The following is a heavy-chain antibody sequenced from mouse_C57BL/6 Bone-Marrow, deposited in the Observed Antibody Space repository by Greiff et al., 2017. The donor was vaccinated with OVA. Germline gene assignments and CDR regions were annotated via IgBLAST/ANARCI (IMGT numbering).Heavy chain of an antibody. D-gene: IGHD3-2*02. J-gene: IGHJ4*01. V-gene: IGHV10-1*01. CDR3: VRHEDSSGYRGYAMDY. CDR2: IRSKSNNYAT. CDR1: GFSFNTYA. Sequence: EVHLVESGGGLVQPKGSLKLSCAASGFSFNTYAMNWVRQAPGKGLEWVARIRSKSNNYATYYADSVKDRFTISRDDSESMLYLQMNNLKTEDTAMYYCVRHEDSSGYRGYAMDYWGQGTSVTVSS.